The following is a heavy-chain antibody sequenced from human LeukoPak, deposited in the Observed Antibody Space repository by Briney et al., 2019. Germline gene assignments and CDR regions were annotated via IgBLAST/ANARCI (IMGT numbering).Heavy chain of an antibody. CDR2: IFCTGTT. V-gene: IGHV4-59*01. CDR3: ARQHGGNYLDF. Sequence: PSETLSLTCTVSGVSISYNYWSWIRQPPGKGLEWIGQIFCTGTTEYNPSLKSRVSMSLDTSKNQFSLRLSSVTAGDTAVYYCARQHGGNYLDFWGQGTLVTVSS. D-gene: IGHD4-23*01. J-gene: IGHJ4*02. CDR1: GVSISYNY.